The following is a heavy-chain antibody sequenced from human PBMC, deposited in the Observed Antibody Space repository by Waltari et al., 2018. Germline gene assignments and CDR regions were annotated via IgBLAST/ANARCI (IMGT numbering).Heavy chain of an antibody. CDR1: GFSVSTYG. CDR2: IWYDGTKA. CDR3: ARDLSFGSLDY. J-gene: IGHJ4*02. V-gene: IGHV3-33*07. D-gene: IGHD3-10*01. Sequence: QVHLVESGGSVVQPGTSLSLSCAASGFSVSTYGMFWVRQSPGKGLEWVALIWYDGTKANYEDSVKGRFTISKDNSKNTLFLQMNSLRDGDTAVYFCARDLSFGSLDYGGQGTLVTVSS.